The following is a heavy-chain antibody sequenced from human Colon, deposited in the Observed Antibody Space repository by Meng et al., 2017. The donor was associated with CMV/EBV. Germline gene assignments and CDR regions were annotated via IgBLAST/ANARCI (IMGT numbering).Heavy chain of an antibody. Sequence: FTFNTYSRSWVGQATGKGLEWLSTISGSGSDSYYAQTVEGRFTISRDNYKNTLYLQMSSLRVEDAAVYYCEKDGDPQLELLTRVYSDYWGQGTLVTVSS. CDR2: ISGSGSDS. D-gene: IGHD1-26*01. J-gene: IGHJ4*02. CDR1: FTFNTYS. V-gene: IGHV3-23*01. CDR3: EKDGDPQLELLTRVYSDY.